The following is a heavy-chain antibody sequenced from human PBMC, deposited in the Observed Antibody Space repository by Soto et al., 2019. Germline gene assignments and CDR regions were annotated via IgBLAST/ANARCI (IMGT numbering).Heavy chain of an antibody. V-gene: IGHV1-18*01. J-gene: IGHJ4*02. D-gene: IGHD6-13*01. CDR2: ISAYNGNT. Sequence: WIRQSTSRGLECMGWISAYNGNTNYAQKLQGRVTMTTDTSTSTAYMELRSLRSDDTAVYYCARDPVSIAAAGTLYFDYWGQGTLVTVSS. CDR3: ARDPVSIAAAGTLYFDY.